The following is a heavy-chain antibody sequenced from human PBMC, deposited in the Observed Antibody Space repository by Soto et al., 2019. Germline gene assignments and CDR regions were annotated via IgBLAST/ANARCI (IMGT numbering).Heavy chain of an antibody. CDR3: ARHLGEGYFDC. CDR1: GDSISSSTYF. Sequence: QLQLQESGPGLVKPSETLSLTCTVSGDSISSSTYFWGWVRQPPGKGLEWIGSIYYSGSNYYNPSLKSPVTTSVDTSKNPFSLKLSSVTGADTAVYYCARHLGEGYFDCWGQGTLVTVSS. V-gene: IGHV4-39*01. J-gene: IGHJ4*02. CDR2: IYYSGSN.